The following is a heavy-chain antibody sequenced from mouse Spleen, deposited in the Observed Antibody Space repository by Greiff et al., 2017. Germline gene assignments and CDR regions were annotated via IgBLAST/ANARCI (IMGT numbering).Heavy chain of an antibody. CDR3: ARHRATYYFDY. CDR2: ISSGGSYT. J-gene: IGHJ2*01. D-gene: IGHD3-3*01. V-gene: IGHV5-9-3*01. Sequence: EVQRVESGGGLVKPGGSLKLSCAASGFTFSSYAMSWVRQTPEKRLEWVATISSGGSYTYYPDSVKGRFTISRDNAKNTLYLQMSSLRSEDTAMYYCARHRATYYFDYWGQGTTLTVSS. CDR1: GFTFSSYA.